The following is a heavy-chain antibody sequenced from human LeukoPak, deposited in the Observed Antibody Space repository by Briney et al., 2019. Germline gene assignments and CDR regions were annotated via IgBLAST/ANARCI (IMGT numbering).Heavy chain of an antibody. CDR2: IWYDGSNK. Sequence: GRSLRLSCAASGFTFSPYGMYWVRQAPGKGLEWVAVIWYDGSNKYYADSVKGRFTISGDNSKNTLYLQMNSLRAEDTAVYYCARDRNDIKAFDIWGQGTMVTVSS. CDR1: GFTFSPYG. CDR3: ARDRNDIKAFDI. J-gene: IGHJ3*02. V-gene: IGHV3-33*01.